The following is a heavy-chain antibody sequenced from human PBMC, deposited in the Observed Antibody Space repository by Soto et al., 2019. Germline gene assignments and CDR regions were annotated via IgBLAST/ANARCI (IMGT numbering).Heavy chain of an antibody. CDR1: GGSTSSYC. D-gene: IGHD3-22*01. J-gene: IGHJ6*02. V-gene: IGHV4-59*01. CDR3: ARGGYDSSGYYVTPFYYYYGMDV. Sequence: SKTLSLTCTGSGGSTSSYCGSWVRRRRGEGLEWIGYIYYSGSTNYNPSLKSRVTISVDTSKNQFSLKLSSVTAADTAVYYCARGGYDSSGYYVTPFYYYYGMDVWGQGTTVT. CDR2: IYYSGST.